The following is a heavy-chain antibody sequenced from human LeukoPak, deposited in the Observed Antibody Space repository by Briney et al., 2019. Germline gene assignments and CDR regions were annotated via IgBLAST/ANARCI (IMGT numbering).Heavy chain of an antibody. D-gene: IGHD3-22*01. V-gene: IGHV3-53*01. CDR3: ARVRNYYYDSSGYYGNDAFDI. J-gene: IGHJ3*02. Sequence: GGSLRLSCAASGFTVSSNYMSWVRQAPGKGLEWVSIIYSGGSTFYADSVKGRFTISRDNSKNTLYLQMNSLRAEDTAVYYCARVRNYYYDSSGYYGNDAFDIWGQGTMVTVSS. CDR1: GFTVSSNY. CDR2: IYSGGST.